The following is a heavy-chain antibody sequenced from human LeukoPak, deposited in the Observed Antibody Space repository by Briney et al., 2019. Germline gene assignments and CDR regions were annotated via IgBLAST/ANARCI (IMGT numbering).Heavy chain of an antibody. CDR1: GYSFTSSW. Sequence: GESLKISCKGSGYSFTSSWIGWVRQMPGKGLEWMGIIYPGDSDTRYRPSFQGQVTISADKSISTAYLQWSSLKASDTAMYYCARQQYSSGSYYFDYWGQGTLVTVSS. CDR2: IYPGDSDT. V-gene: IGHV5-51*01. D-gene: IGHD6-19*01. J-gene: IGHJ4*02. CDR3: ARQQYSSGSYYFDY.